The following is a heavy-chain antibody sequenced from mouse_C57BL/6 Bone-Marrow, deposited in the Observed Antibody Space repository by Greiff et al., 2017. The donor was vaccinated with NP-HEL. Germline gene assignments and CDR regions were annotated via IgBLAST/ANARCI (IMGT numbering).Heavy chain of an antibody. J-gene: IGHJ3*01. Sequence: QVQLQQPGAELVKPGASVKLSCKASGYTFTSDWMHWVKQRPGQGLGWIGMILPNSGSTNYNEKFKSKATLTVDKSSSPAYMQLSSLTSEDSAVYYCARSTSTMVTTWAYWGQGALVTVSA. D-gene: IGHD2-2*01. CDR3: ARSTSTMVTTWAY. V-gene: IGHV1-64*01. CDR2: ILPNSGST. CDR1: GYTFTSDW.